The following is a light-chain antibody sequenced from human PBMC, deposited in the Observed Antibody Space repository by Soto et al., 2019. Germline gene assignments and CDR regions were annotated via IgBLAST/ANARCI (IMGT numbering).Light chain of an antibody. CDR1: SSNIGAGYD. V-gene: IGLV1-40*01. CDR3: QSYDSSLSGVV. J-gene: IGLJ2*01. Sequence: QSVLTQPSSVSGAPGQRVSISCTGSSSNIGAGYDVHWYQQLPGTAPKLLIYGNSNRPSGVPDRFSGSKSGTSASLAITGLQAEDEADSYCQSYDSSLSGVVFGGGTKLTVL. CDR2: GNS.